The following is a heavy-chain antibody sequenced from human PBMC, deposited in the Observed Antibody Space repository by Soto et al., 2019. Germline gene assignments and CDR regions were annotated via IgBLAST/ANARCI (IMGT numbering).Heavy chain of an antibody. CDR3: ARTLYYYDGSGQAFDY. D-gene: IGHD3-22*01. CDR2: IYHSGST. Sequence: PSETLSLTCAVSSGSISSSNWWSWVRQPPGKGLEWIGEIYHSGSTNYNPSLKSRVTISVDKSKNQFSLKLSSVTAADTAVYYCARTLYYYDGSGQAFDYWGQGTLVTVSS. CDR1: SGSISSSNW. J-gene: IGHJ4*02. V-gene: IGHV4-4*02.